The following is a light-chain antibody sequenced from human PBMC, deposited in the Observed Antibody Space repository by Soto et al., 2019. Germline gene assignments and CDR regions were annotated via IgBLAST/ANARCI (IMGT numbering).Light chain of an antibody. V-gene: IGLV2-14*01. Sequence: QSVLTQPASVSGSPGQSITISCTGTSSDVGAYDYVSWYQHRPGKAPKLLIYEVSNRPSGVSSRFSCSKSGNPDSLTISGLQAEDEADYYCSSYGNTRGSLEVVLFGGGTKVTV. CDR2: EVS. J-gene: IGLJ2*01. CDR3: SSYGNTRGSLEVVL. CDR1: SSDVGAYDY.